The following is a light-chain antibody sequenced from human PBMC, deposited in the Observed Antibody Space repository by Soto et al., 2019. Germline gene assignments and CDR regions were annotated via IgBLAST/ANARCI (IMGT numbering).Light chain of an antibody. Sequence: QAVVTQPASLSASPGASASLTCTLRSGINVGTYRIYWYQQKPGSPPQYLLRYKSDSDKQQGSGVPSRFSGSKDASANAGILLISGLQSEDEADYYCVIWHSSAWVFGGGTKVTVL. V-gene: IGLV5-45*01. CDR3: VIWHSSAWV. J-gene: IGLJ3*02. CDR2: YKSDSDK. CDR1: SGINVGTYR.